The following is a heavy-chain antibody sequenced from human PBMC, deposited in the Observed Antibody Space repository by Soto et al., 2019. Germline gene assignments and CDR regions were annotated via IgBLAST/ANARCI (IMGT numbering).Heavy chain of an antibody. J-gene: IGHJ2*01. CDR3: AKGPHDYGDYLFDL. V-gene: IGHV3-30*18. CDR1: GFTFSSYG. Sequence: QVQLVESGGGVVQPGRSLRLSCAASGFTFSSYGMHWVRQAPGKGLEWVAVISYDGSNKYYADSVKGRFTISRDNSKNTLYLQMNSLRAEDTVVYYCAKGPHDYGDYLFDLWGRGTLVTVSS. CDR2: ISYDGSNK. D-gene: IGHD4-17*01.